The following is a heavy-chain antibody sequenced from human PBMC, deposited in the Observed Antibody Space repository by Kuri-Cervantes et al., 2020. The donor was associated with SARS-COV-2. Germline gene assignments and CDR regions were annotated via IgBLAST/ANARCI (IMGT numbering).Heavy chain of an antibody. CDR1: GGSIRSGSYY. CDR3: ARHGGIAVAGTFDY. J-gene: IGHJ4*02. D-gene: IGHD6-19*01. CDR2: IYYSGNT. V-gene: IGHV4-39*01. Sequence: ESLKISCTVSGGSIRSGSYYWGWIRQSPGKGLEWIGSIYYSGNTLYNPSLKSRLTISVDTSKKQFSLKLSSVTAADTAVYYCARHGGIAVAGTFDYWGQGTLVTVSS.